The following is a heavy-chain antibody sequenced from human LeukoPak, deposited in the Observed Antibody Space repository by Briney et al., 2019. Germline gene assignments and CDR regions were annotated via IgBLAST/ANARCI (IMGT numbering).Heavy chain of an antibody. CDR1: GFTFSSYG. Sequence: PPGRSLRLSCAASGFTFSSYGMHWVRQAPGKGLEWVAVISYDGSNKYYADSVKGRFTISRDNSKNTLYLQMNSLRAVDTAVYYCAKRLYSSSWYGDYYYGMDVWGQGTTVTVSS. D-gene: IGHD6-13*01. V-gene: IGHV3-30*18. J-gene: IGHJ6*02. CDR2: ISYDGSNK. CDR3: AKRLYSSSWYGDYYYGMDV.